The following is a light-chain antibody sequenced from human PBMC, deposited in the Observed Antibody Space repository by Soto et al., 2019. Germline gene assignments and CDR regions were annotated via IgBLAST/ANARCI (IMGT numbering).Light chain of an antibody. CDR1: SSDVGSYNL. J-gene: IGLJ1*01. CDR2: EGS. Sequence: QSALTQPASVSGSPGQSITISCTGTSSDVGSYNLVSWYQQHPGKAPKLMIYEGSKRPSGVSNRFSGSKSGNTASLTISGLQAEDEAAYYCCSYAGSSTFYVFGIGTKVTVL. CDR3: CSYAGSSTFYV. V-gene: IGLV2-23*01.